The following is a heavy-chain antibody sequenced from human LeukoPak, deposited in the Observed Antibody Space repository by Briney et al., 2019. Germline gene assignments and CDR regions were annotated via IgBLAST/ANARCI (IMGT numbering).Heavy chain of an antibody. V-gene: IGHV4-34*01. Sequence: PSETLSLTCAVYGGSFSGYYWSWIRQPPGKGLEWIGEINHSGSTNYNPSLKSRVTISVDTPKNQFSLKLSSVTAADTAVYYCARGGRTSIAARPSSVGDYWGQGTLVTVSS. CDR2: INHSGST. CDR1: GGSFSGYY. D-gene: IGHD6-6*01. CDR3: ARGGRTSIAARPSSVGDY. J-gene: IGHJ4*02.